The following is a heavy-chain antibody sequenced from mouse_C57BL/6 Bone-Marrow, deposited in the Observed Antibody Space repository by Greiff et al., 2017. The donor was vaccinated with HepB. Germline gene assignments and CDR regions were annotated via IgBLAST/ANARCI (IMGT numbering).Heavy chain of an antibody. CDR3: ARSYYYGSSYERGHYAMDY. J-gene: IGHJ4*01. D-gene: IGHD1-1*01. V-gene: IGHV1-69*01. CDR2: IDPSDSYT. CDR1: GYTFTSYW. Sequence: QVQLQQSGAELVMPGASVKLSCKASGYTFTSYWMHWVKQRPGQGLEWIGEIDPSDSYTNYNQKFKGKSTLTVDKSSSTAYMQLSSLTSEDSAVYYCARSYYYGSSYERGHYAMDYWGQGTSVTVSS.